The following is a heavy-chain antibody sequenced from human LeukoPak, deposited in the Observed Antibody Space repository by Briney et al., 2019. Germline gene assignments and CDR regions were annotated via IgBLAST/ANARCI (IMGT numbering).Heavy chain of an antibody. CDR3: ARDDSEGSGWIDF. J-gene: IGHJ4*02. CDR2: INHSGST. D-gene: IGHD6-19*01. CDR1: GGSFSGYY. Sequence: PSETLSLTCAVYGGSFSGYYWSWIRQPPGKGLEWIGEINHSGSTNYNPSLKSRVTISVDTSKNQFSLKLSSVTAADTAVYYCARDDSEGSGWIDFWGQGTLVTVSS. V-gene: IGHV4-34*01.